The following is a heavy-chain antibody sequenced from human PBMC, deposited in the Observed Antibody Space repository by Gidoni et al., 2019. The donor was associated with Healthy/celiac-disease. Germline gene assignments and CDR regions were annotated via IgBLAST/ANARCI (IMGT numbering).Heavy chain of an antibody. CDR2: ITHTGST. D-gene: IGHD3-22*01. CDR1: GPSFSGYY. Sequence: QVQLQPWGAGPLKPSETLSLTCAMSGPSFSGYYWSWIRQSPGRGLEWIAAITHTGSTNYKPSLRSRVTISVDASKNQFSLQLRSVTAADTAVYYCARGRYHDSSGFPYWGQGTLVTVSS. V-gene: IGHV4-34*01. J-gene: IGHJ4*02. CDR3: ARGRYHDSSGFPY.